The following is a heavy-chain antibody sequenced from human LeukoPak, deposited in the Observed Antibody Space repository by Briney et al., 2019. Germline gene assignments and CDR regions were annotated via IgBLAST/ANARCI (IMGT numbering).Heavy chain of an antibody. V-gene: IGHV1-2*02. D-gene: IGHD3-3*01. CDR3: ATPAFWSGYRLDY. J-gene: IGHJ4*02. CDR2: TNPNSGGT. Sequence: ASVKVSCKASGYTFTGYYMHWVRQAPGQGLEWMGWTNPNSGGTNYAQKFQGRVTMTEDTSTDTAYMELSSLRSEDTAVYYCATPAFWSGYRLDYWGQGTLVTVSS. CDR1: GYTFTGYY.